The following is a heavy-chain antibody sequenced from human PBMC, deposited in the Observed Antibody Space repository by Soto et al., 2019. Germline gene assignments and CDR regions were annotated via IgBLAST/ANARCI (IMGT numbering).Heavy chain of an antibody. J-gene: IGHJ6*02. Sequence: PGGSLRLSCVASGFSLSDYAVNWVRQAPGKGLEWVSFISIDSRIIYYADSVEGRFTVSRDNARNSVSLQMDSLRDEDAAVYYCARIKLVEWFFINVDVYDMDVWGQGTPVTVSS. V-gene: IGHV3-48*02. CDR2: ISIDSRII. CDR1: GFSLSDYA. D-gene: IGHD3-3*01. CDR3: ARIKLVEWFFINVDVYDMDV.